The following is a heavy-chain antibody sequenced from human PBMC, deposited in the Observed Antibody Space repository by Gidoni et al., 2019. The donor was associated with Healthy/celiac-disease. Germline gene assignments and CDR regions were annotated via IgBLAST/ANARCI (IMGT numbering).Heavy chain of an antibody. CDR3: ARLVGYSYGYVDYYHYGMDV. J-gene: IGHJ6*02. D-gene: IGHD5-18*01. Sequence: EVQLVQSGAEVKKPGESLRISCKGSGYSFTSYWNSWVRQMPGKGLEWMGRIDPSDSYTNYSPSFQGHVTISADKSISTAYLQWSSLKASDTAMYYCARLVGYSYGYVDYYHYGMDVWGQGTTVTVSS. CDR1: GYSFTSYW. CDR2: IDPSDSYT. V-gene: IGHV5-10-1*03.